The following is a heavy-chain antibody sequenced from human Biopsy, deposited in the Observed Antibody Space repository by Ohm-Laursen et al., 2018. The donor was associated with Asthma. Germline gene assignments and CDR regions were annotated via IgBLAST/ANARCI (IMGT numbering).Heavy chain of an antibody. J-gene: IGHJ4*02. CDR3: ARHWDWGSFFDY. Sequence: TLSLTCTVSGASISSGGYYWSWIRHHPGSDLEWIGYIDYSGTTYYNPSLKSRVSLSPDTSKNQFSLRLSSLTAADTAVYYCARHWDWGSFFDYWGQGTPVTVSS. D-gene: IGHD7-27*01. CDR1: GASISSGGYY. V-gene: IGHV4-31*03. CDR2: IDYSGTT.